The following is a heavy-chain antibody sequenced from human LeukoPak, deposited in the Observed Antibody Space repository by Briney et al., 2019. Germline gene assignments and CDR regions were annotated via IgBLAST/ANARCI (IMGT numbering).Heavy chain of an antibody. CDR3: ARDRAGTQAWVEFDP. V-gene: IGHV3-66*02. CDR1: GFSVTNNY. D-gene: IGHD3-10*01. CDR2: IYADGTT. J-gene: IGHJ5*02. Sequence: PGGSLRLSCAASGFSVTNNYMGWVRQAPGRGLELVSLIYADGTTHYADSVKGRFTISKDTSQNTVYLQMNSLRAEDTAMYYCARDRAGTQAWVEFDPWGQGTLVTVSS.